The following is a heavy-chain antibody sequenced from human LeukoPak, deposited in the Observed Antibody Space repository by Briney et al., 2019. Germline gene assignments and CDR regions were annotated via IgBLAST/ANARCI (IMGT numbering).Heavy chain of an antibody. CDR3: AKDHPPYYDFWSGYFDS. Sequence: GGSLRLSCAASGFTFSDYFMTWIRQAPGKGLEWISYITTTGNTAFYADSVKGRFTVSRDNAKNSLYLQINSLRAEDTAVYYCAKDHPPYYDFWSGYFDSWGQGTLVTVSS. D-gene: IGHD3-3*01. V-gene: IGHV3-11*04. CDR1: GFTFSDYF. CDR2: ITTTGNTA. J-gene: IGHJ4*02.